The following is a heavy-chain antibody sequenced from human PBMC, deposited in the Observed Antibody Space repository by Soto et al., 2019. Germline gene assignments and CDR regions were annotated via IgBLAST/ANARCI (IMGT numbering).Heavy chain of an antibody. CDR3: ARRARRAGYFDY. J-gene: IGHJ4*02. CDR1: GGSISSGGYY. CDR2: IYYSGST. D-gene: IGHD6-6*01. V-gene: IGHV4-31*03. Sequence: SETLSLTCTVSGGSISSGGYYWSWIRQHPGKGLEWIGYIYYSGSTYYNPSLKSRVTISVDTSKNQFSLKLSSVTAADTAVYYGARRARRAGYFDYWGQGTLVTVSS.